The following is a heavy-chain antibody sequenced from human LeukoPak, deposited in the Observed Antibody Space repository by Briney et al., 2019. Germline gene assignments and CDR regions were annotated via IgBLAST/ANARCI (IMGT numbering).Heavy chain of an antibody. Sequence: GGSLRLSCAASGFTFSRYWMSWVRQVPRKGLEWVANMRQDGGEIYYVDSVKGRFTISRDNAKNSLYLQMNSLRAEDTAVYYCARGPVGATNAFHIWGQGTLVTVSS. J-gene: IGHJ3*02. D-gene: IGHD1-26*01. V-gene: IGHV3-7*03. CDR1: GFTFSRYW. CDR3: ARGPVGATNAFHI. CDR2: MRQDGGEI.